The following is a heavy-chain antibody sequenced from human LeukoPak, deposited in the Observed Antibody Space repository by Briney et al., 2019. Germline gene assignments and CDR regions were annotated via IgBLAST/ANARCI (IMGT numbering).Heavy chain of an antibody. CDR1: GFTFRSYE. Sequence: GGSLRLSCAASGFTFRSYEMNWVRQAPGKGLEWVSSISSSGSTIYYADSVKGRFTISRDNAKNSLFLQMNSPRAEDTAVYYCASCGYGGKVDYWGQGTLVTV. D-gene: IGHD4-23*01. CDR3: ASCGYGGKVDY. V-gene: IGHV3-48*03. CDR2: ISSSGSTI. J-gene: IGHJ4*02.